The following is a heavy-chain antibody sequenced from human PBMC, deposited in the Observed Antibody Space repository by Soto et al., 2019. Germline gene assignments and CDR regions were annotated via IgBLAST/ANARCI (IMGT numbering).Heavy chain of an antibody. V-gene: IGHV4-34*01. CDR3: ARGSEGYYYGSGSFGY. J-gene: IGHJ4*02. CDR2: INHSGST. CDR1: GGSFSGYY. Sequence: SETLSLTCAVYGGSFSGYYWSWIRQPPGKGLEWIGEINHSGSTNYNPSLKSRVTISVDTSKNQFSLKLSSVTAADTAVYYCARGSEGYYYGSGSFGYWGQGTLVTVSS. D-gene: IGHD3-10*01.